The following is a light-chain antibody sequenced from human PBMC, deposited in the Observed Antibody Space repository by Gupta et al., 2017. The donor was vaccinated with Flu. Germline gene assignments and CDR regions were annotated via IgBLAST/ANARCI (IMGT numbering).Light chain of an antibody. V-gene: IGLV3-21*02. CDR3: QVWDTSSEHRV. CDR1: DIRSKM. Sequence: SYVLTQSPSVSVAPGQTAKITCGGNDIRSKMVHWYQQKAGRAPVLVVNDDSDRPSGVPERFSGSNSGNTATLTISRAEAGDEADYYCQVWDTSSEHRVFGGGTKLTVL. CDR2: DDS. J-gene: IGLJ3*02.